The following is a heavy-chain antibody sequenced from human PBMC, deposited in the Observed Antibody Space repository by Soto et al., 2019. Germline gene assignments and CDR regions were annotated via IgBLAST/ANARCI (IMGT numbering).Heavy chain of an antibody. J-gene: IGHJ4*02. V-gene: IGHV3-23*01. CDR2: ISASGVTT. CDR1: GTTFSTYA. Sequence: PGGSLRLSCSVSGTTFSTYAMAWVRQAPGKGLEWVSSISASGVTTYNADSSRARLSISRDQSKNMLYLKMKSLGAEDSARYYCAKTSSAWQYVLNYLDHWGQGTPVTVSS. CDR3: AKTSSAWQYVLNYLDH. D-gene: IGHD6-6*01.